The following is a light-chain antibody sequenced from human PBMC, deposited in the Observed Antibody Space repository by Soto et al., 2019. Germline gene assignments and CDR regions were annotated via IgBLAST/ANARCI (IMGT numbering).Light chain of an antibody. J-gene: IGLJ2*01. CDR2: GNS. CDR1: SSNIGAGYD. V-gene: IGLV1-40*01. Sequence: QSVLTQPPSVSGAPGQRVTISCTGRSSNIGAGYDVHWYQQLPGTAPKLLIYGNSNRPSGVPDRFSGCKSGTSASLAITGLQAEDEADYYCQSYDSSLSGVVFGGGTKLTVL. CDR3: QSYDSSLSGVV.